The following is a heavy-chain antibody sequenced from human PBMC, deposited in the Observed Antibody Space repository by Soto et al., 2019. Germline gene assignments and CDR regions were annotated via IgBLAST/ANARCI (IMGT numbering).Heavy chain of an antibody. V-gene: IGHV4-59*12. CDR1: GGSISSYY. J-gene: IGHJ6*03. Sequence: SETLSLTCTVSGGSISSYYWSWIRQPPGKGLEWIGYIYYSGSTYYNPSLKSRVTISVDTSKNQFSLKLSSVTAADTAVYYCARAVVLNYYYMDVWGKGTTVTVSS. CDR2: IYYSGST. D-gene: IGHD2-2*01. CDR3: ARAVVLNYYYMDV.